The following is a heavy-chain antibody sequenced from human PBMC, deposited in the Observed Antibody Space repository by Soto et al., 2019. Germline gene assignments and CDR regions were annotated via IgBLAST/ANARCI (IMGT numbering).Heavy chain of an antibody. CDR3: AREGIVGATTLDY. D-gene: IGHD1-26*01. V-gene: IGHV3-33*01. Sequence: QVQLVESGGGVVQPGRSLRLSCAASGFTFSSYGMHWVRQAPGKGLEWVAVIWYDGSNKYYADSVKGRFTISRDNSKNTLYLQMNSLRAEDTALYYCAREGIVGATTLDYWGQGTLVTVSS. CDR1: GFTFSSYG. CDR2: IWYDGSNK. J-gene: IGHJ4*02.